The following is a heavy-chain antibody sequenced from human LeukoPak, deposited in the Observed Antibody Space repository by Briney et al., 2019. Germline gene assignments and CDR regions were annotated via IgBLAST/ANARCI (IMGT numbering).Heavy chain of an antibody. D-gene: IGHD2-8*01. V-gene: IGHV1-46*01. CDR1: GYSFTTYY. Sequence: ASVNVSCKASGYSFTTYYIHWVRRAPGQGLEWMGVINPNDGFTSYAQKFQGRVTMTEVTSTDTAYMELSSLRSEDTAVYYCATTQSIVLMVYALPIAFDIWGQGTMVTVSS. CDR2: INPNDGFT. J-gene: IGHJ3*02. CDR3: ATTQSIVLMVYALPIAFDI.